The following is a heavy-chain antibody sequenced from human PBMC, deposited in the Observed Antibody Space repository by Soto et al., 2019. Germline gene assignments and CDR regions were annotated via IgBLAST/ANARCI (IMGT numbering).Heavy chain of an antibody. CDR1: GGTFSSYA. CDR2: IIPIFGTA. J-gene: IGHJ4*02. D-gene: IGHD1-26*01. Sequence: QVQLVQSGAEVKKPGSSVKVSCKASGGTFSSYAISWVRQAPGQGLEWMGGIIPIFGTANYAQKFQGSVTITADESTSTAYMELSSLRSEDTAVYYCARDRAKGFSSGSFQNQFDYWGQGTLVTVSS. CDR3: ARDRAKGFSSGSFQNQFDY. V-gene: IGHV1-69*01.